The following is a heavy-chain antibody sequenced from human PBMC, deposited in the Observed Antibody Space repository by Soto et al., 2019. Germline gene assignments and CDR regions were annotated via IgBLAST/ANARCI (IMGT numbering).Heavy chain of an antibody. J-gene: IGHJ6*02. D-gene: IGHD3-10*01. CDR1: GDTFGSYA. V-gene: IGHV1-69*01. CDR2: IIPFIRAS. CDR3: ARNLRYFGSGSFFRGMDV. Sequence: QVLLVQSGAEVKKPGSLVKVSCKTSGDTFGSYAISWVRQAPGQGLEWMGGIIPFIRASNYAQKFQGRVTITADESTTTVHMDLSSLRFEDTAVYYCARNLRYFGSGSFFRGMDVWGQGTTVTVSS.